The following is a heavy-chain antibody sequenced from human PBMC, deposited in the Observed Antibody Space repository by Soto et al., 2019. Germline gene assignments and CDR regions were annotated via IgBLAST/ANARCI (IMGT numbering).Heavy chain of an antibody. CDR1: GFTFSSFA. Sequence: EVQLLESGGGLVQPGGSLRLSCAASGFTFSSFAMNWVRQAPGKGLEWVSALTGSGSSAYFADAVKGRFTISRDNSKKTLYLQMNSLRVEDSGVYFCAKATVTTSYCYGMDVRGQGTTVIVSS. D-gene: IGHD4-4*01. CDR2: LTGSGSSA. V-gene: IGHV3-23*01. J-gene: IGHJ6*02. CDR3: AKATVTTSYCYGMDV.